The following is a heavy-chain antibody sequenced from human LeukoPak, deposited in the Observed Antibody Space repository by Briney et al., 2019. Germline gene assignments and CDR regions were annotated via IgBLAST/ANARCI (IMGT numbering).Heavy chain of an antibody. Sequence: PSETLSLTCTVSGGSISNYYWSWIRQPPGKGLEWIGYIYYSGSTNYNPSLKSRVTISVDTSKNQFSLKLSSVTAADTAVYYCARSTKRITIFGVVTSPYYYYMDVWGKGTTVTVSS. CDR2: IYYSGST. J-gene: IGHJ6*03. CDR1: GGSISNYY. D-gene: IGHD3-3*01. V-gene: IGHV4-59*01. CDR3: ARSTKRITIFGVVTSPYYYYMDV.